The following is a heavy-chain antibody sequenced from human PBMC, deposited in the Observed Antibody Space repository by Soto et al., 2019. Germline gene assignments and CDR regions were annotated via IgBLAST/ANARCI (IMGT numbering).Heavy chain of an antibody. J-gene: IGHJ3*02. CDR2: INQDRNKK. Sequence: EVQLVESGGGLVQPGGSLRLSCVGSGFTFSTYWMNWVRQAPGKGLEWVANINQDRNKKYYLDSVKGRFTISKDNAKNSLYLQMNSLRAEDTAVYYCARDRFTFDIWGQGTMVTVSS. CDR3: ARDRFTFDI. CDR1: GFTFSTYW. V-gene: IGHV3-7*01.